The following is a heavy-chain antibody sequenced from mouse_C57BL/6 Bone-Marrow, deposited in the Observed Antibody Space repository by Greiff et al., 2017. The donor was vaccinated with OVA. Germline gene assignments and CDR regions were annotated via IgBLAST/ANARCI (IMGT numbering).Heavy chain of an antibody. CDR1: EYEFPSHD. Sequence: EVHLVESGGGLVQPGESLKLSCESNEYEFPSHDMSWVRQTPEKRLELVAAINRDGGSTYYPDTMERRFIISRDNTKKTLYLQMSSLRSEDTALYYCARNSSGYDYYAMDYWGQGTSVTVSS. V-gene: IGHV5-2*01. CDR2: INRDGGST. CDR3: ARNSSGYDYYAMDY. J-gene: IGHJ4*01. D-gene: IGHD3-2*02.